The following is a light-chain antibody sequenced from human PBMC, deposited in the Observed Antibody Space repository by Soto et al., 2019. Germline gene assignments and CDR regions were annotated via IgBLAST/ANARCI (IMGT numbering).Light chain of an antibody. CDR3: QQYGSSIT. Sequence: EILMTQSPATLSVSPGDRATLSCRASQSVSNNLAWYQQRPGQAPRLLIYGASSRATGIPDRFSGSGSGTDFTLTISRLEPEDFAVYYCQQYGSSITCGQGTRMEI. CDR2: GAS. J-gene: IGKJ5*01. V-gene: IGKV3-20*01. CDR1: QSVSNN.